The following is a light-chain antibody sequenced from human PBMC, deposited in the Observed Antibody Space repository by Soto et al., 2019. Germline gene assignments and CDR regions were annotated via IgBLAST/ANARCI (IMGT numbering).Light chain of an antibody. CDR1: SSDVGGYNY. V-gene: IGLV2-14*03. J-gene: IGLJ1*01. CDR2: DVS. CDR3: SSYTTSNGRQIV. Sequence: QSALTQPASVSGSPGQSITISCTGTSSDVGGYNYVSWYQHHPGKAPKLMIFDVSNRPSGVSNRFSGSKSGNTASLTISGLQPEDEAVYYCSSYTTSNGRQIVFGTGTKVTVL.